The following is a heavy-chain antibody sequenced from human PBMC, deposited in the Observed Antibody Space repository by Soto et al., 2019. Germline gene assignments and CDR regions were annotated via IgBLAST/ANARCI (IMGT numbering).Heavy chain of an antibody. V-gene: IGHV4-34*01. CDR1: GGSFSGYY. CDR3: ARGPPYKWLRPIDY. CDR2: INHSGST. D-gene: IGHD5-12*01. Sequence: SETLSLTCAVYGGSFSGYYWSWIRQPPGKGLEWIGEINHSGSTNYNPSLKSRVTISVDTSKNQFSLKLSSVTAADTAVYYCARGPPYKWLRPIDYWGQGTLVTVSS. J-gene: IGHJ4*02.